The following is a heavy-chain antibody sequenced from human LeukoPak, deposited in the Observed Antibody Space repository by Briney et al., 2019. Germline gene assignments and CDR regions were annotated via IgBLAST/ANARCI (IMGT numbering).Heavy chain of an antibody. Sequence: PSETLSLTCTVSGYSISSGYYWGWIRQPPGKGLEWIGSIYHSGSTYYNPSLKSRVTISVDTSKNQFSLKLSSVTAADTAVYYCAKGWLLRDAFDIWGQGTMVTVSS. CDR1: GYSISSGYY. CDR2: IYHSGST. D-gene: IGHD3-22*01. V-gene: IGHV4-38-2*02. CDR3: AKGWLLRDAFDI. J-gene: IGHJ3*02.